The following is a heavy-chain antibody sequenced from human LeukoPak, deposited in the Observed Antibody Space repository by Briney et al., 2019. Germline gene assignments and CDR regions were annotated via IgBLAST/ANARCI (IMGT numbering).Heavy chain of an antibody. CDR3: ARHGVAYYGSGSYPPSDY. CDR2: IYPGDSDT. D-gene: IGHD3-10*01. V-gene: IGHV5-51*01. J-gene: IGHJ4*02. Sequence: GESLKISCKGSGYSFTTYWIGWVRQMPGKGLEWMGIIYPGDSDTRYSPSFQGQVTISADKSISTAYLQWSSLKASDTAMYYCARHGVAYYGSGSYPPSDYWGQGTLVTVSS. CDR1: GYSFTTYW.